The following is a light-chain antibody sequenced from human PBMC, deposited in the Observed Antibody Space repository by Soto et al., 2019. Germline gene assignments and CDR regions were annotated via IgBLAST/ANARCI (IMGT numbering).Light chain of an antibody. CDR3: AAWDDSLGYV. Sequence: QSVLTQPPSASGTPGQRVTISFSGTRSNIGSHPVNWYQHGPGAAPKLLIYSYDQRPSGVPDRFSGAKSGTSASRAISGLQSEDEAEYYCAAWDDSLGYVFGLGTKLTVL. J-gene: IGLJ1*01. CDR2: SYD. CDR1: RSNIGSHP. V-gene: IGLV1-44*01.